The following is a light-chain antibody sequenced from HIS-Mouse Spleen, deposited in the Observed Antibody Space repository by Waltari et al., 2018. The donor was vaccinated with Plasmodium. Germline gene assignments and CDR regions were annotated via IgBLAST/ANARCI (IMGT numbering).Light chain of an antibody. V-gene: IGLV2-14*03. CDR3: SSYTSSSTLNYV. CDR1: SSDVGGYNY. CDR2: DVS. Sequence: QSALTQPASVSGSPGQSTTISCTGTSSDVGGYNYVSWDQQHPGKATKLMLYDVSNRPTGLSNRFSDSKSGNTASLTISGLQAEDEADYYCSSYTSSSTLNYVFGTGTKVTV. J-gene: IGLJ1*01.